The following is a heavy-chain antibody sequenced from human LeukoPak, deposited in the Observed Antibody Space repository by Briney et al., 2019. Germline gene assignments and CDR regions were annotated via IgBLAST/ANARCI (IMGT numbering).Heavy chain of an antibody. CDR2: ISSNGGST. Sequence: PGGSLRLSCSASGFTLSSYAMHWVRQAPGKGLEYVSAISSNGGSTYHTDTVKGRFTISRDNSKNTLYLQMSSLRTEDTAVYYCVKDLRSSGFFDYWGQGTLVTVSS. CDR3: VKDLRSSGFFDY. D-gene: IGHD3-10*01. V-gene: IGHV3-64D*06. CDR1: GFTLSSYA. J-gene: IGHJ4*02.